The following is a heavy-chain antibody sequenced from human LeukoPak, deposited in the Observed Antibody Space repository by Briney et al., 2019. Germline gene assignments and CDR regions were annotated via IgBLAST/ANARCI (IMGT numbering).Heavy chain of an antibody. CDR3: ARVKSSGWYYFDY. J-gene: IGHJ4*02. V-gene: IGHV4-59*01. CDR2: MYYSGST. CDR1: GGSISSYY. D-gene: IGHD6-19*01. Sequence: SETLSLTCTVSGGSISSYYWSWIRQPPGKGLEWIGYMYYSGSTNYNPSLKSRVTISVDTSKNQSSLKLSSVTAAGTAVYYCARVKSSGWYYFDYWGQGTLVTVSS.